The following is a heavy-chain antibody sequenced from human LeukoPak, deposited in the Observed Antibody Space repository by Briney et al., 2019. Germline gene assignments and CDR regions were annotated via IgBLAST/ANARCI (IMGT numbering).Heavy chain of an antibody. J-gene: IGHJ4*02. CDR3: ASPPLGDCSSTTCRFDY. Sequence: GGCLRLSCAAAGFTLSDYWITWVRQAPGKGLGWVATIKQEGSQKNHGDSVKGRFTISRDNAKNSMFLQMNSLRADDTAVYYCASPPLGDCSSTTCRFDYWGEGSLLTVSS. V-gene: IGHV3-7*01. D-gene: IGHD2-2*03. CDR1: GFTLSDYW. CDR2: IKQEGSQK.